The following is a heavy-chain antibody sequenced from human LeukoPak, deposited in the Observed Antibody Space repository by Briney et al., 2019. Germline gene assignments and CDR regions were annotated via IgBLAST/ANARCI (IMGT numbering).Heavy chain of an antibody. V-gene: IGHV3-33*01. CDR3: ARDLGGDTGLDY. D-gene: IGHD3-16*01. CDR2: IWYDGSNK. CDR1: GFTFSSYG. Sequence: GGSLRLSCAASGFTFSSYGMHWVRQAPGKGLEWVAVIWYDGSNKYYADSVEGRFTISRDNSKNTLYLQMNSLRAGDTAVYYCARDLGGDTGLDYWGQGTLVTVSS. J-gene: IGHJ4*02.